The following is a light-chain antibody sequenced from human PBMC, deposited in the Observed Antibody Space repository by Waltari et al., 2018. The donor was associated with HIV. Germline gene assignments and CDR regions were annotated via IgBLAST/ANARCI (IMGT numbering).Light chain of an antibody. CDR1: ISNIGSNN. CDR2: TTN. J-gene: IGLJ3*02. Sequence: QSVLTQPPSASGTPGQRVTIYCSGSISNIGSNNVNWYQQLPGTAPNLLIYTTNQRPSGFPDRFSGSKSGASASLAISGLQSDDEADYYCATWDDSLNGPVFGGGTKLTVL. CDR3: ATWDDSLNGPV. V-gene: IGLV1-44*01.